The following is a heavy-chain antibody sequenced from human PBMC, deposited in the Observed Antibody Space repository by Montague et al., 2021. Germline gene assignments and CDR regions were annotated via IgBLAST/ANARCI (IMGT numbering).Heavy chain of an antibody. CDR2: IYHGTT. J-gene: IGHJ5*02. V-gene: IGHV4-4*02. D-gene: IGHD1-26*01. Sequence: SETLSLTCTVSGDSISSKYFWSWVLQPLGKGLEWIVGIYHGTTSYSPSLKGRLTVSMATSKNQFSLKLSSVTAADTAIYYCAVGSESAWELLHHWGQGILVTVSS. CDR1: GDSISSKYF. CDR3: AVGSESAWELLHH.